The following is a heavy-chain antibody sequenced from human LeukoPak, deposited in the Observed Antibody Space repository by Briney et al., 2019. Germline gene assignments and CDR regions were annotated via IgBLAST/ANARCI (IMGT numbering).Heavy chain of an antibody. Sequence: GGPLRLSCAASGFTFSSYSMNWVRQAPGKGLEWVSYISSSSTIYYADSVKGRFTISRDNAKNSLYLQMNSLRDEDTAVYYCAREENFDYWGQGTLVTVSS. CDR3: AREENFDY. V-gene: IGHV3-48*02. CDR2: ISSSSTI. CDR1: GFTFSSYS. J-gene: IGHJ4*02.